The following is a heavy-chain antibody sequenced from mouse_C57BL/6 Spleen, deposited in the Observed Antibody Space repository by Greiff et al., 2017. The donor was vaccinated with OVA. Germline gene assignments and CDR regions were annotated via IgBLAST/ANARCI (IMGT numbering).Heavy chain of an antibody. CDR2: IWSGGST. CDR1: GFSLTSYG. V-gene: IGHV2-2*01. J-gene: IGHJ1*03. Sequence: VKLVESGPGLVQPSQSLSITCTVSGFSLTSYGVHWVRQSPGKGLEWLGVIWSGGSTDYNAAFISRLSISKDNSKSQVFFKMNSLQADDTAIYYCARSYDYDSYWYFDVWGTGTTVTVSS. CDR3: ARSYDYDSYWYFDV. D-gene: IGHD2-4*01.